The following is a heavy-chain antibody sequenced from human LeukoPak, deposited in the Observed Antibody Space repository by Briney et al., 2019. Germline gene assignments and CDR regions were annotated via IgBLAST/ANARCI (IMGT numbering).Heavy chain of an antibody. CDR1: GYTFTNYG. V-gene: IGHV1-18*01. CDR3: ARDLFFGLGGLLYYYYYGMDV. J-gene: IGHJ6*02. CDR2: ISAQNGNT. Sequence: ASVKVSCKASGYTFTNYGISWVRQAPGQGLEWMGWISAQNGNTNYVKKLQGRVTMTTDTSTSTAYMELRSLRSDDTAVYYCARDLFFGLGGLLYYYYYGMDVWGQGTTVTVSS. D-gene: IGHD3/OR15-3a*01.